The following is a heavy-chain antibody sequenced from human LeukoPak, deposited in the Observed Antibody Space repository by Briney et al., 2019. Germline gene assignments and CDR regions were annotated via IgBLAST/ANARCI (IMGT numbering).Heavy chain of an antibody. D-gene: IGHD5-18*01. CDR3: ARAAYTYGAPNIDF. J-gene: IGHJ4*02. CDR1: GFTFRSYD. V-gene: IGHV3-23*01. CDR2: ISSSGGST. Sequence: GGSLRLSCAASGFTFRSYDMSWVRQAPGKGLEWVSTISSSGGSTSYADSVKGRYTLSRDNSKNTVYLQMNSLRAEDTALYYCARAAYTYGAPNIDFWGQGTLVTVSS.